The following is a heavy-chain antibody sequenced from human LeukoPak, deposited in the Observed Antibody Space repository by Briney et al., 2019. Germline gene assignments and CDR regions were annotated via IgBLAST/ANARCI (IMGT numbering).Heavy chain of an antibody. V-gene: IGHV3-23*01. CDR3: AKGYSYGYGYYMDV. CDR1: GFTFSSYA. D-gene: IGHD5-18*01. J-gene: IGHJ6*03. Sequence: PGGSLRLSCAASGFTFSSYAMSWVRQAPGKGLEWVSAISGSGGSTYYADSVKGRFTISRDNPKNTLYLQMNSLRAEDTAVYYCAKGYSYGYGYYMDVWGKGTTVTVSS. CDR2: ISGSGGST.